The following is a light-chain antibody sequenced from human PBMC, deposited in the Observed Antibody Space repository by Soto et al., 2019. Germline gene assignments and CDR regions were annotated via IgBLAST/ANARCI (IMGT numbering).Light chain of an antibody. CDR2: EVA. CDR3: SSYAGSNNYV. CDR1: SSDVGGYNF. V-gene: IGLV2-14*03. J-gene: IGLJ1*01. Sequence: QSVLTQTASVSGSPGQSITMSCTGTSSDVGGYNFVSWYQQHPGKAPKLIVHEVANRLSGVSGRFSGSKSGNTAFLTISGLQAEDEADYYCSSYAGSNNYVFGTGTKLTVL.